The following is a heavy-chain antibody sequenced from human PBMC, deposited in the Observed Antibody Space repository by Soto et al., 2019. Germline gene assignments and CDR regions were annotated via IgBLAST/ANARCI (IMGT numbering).Heavy chain of an antibody. Sequence: LRLSCVASEITFRSRAMSWVRQAPGEGLEWVSTITDTGGDTKYADSVRGRFTISRDNSKNTLYLQMGSLRADDSAVYYCARKVSSWYYFDYWGQGTLVTVSS. D-gene: IGHD6-13*01. CDR1: EITFRSRA. J-gene: IGHJ4*02. CDR3: ARKVSSWYYFDY. CDR2: ITDTGGDT. V-gene: IGHV3-23*01.